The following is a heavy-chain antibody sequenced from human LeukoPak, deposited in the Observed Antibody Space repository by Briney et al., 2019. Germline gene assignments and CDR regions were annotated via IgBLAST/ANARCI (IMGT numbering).Heavy chain of an antibody. Sequence: ASVKVSCKASGYTFTDYYLHWVRQAPEQGLEWMGWINPNSGGTDYAQKFQGRVTMTSDTSINTAYMVLNNLKSDDTAVYYCARDHYWGQGTPVTVSS. CDR1: GYTFTDYY. CDR3: ARDHY. J-gene: IGHJ4*02. CDR2: INPNSGGT. V-gene: IGHV1-2*02.